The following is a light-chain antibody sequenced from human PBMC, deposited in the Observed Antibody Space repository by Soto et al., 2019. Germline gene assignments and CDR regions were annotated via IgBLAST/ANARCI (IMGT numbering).Light chain of an antibody. CDR3: QSYDSSLSAHVV. J-gene: IGLJ2*01. CDR1: SSNIGAGYD. Sequence: QSVLTQPPSVSGAPGQRVTISCTGSSSNIGAGYDVHWYQQLPGTAPKLLIYGNSNRPSGVPDRFSGSKSGTSASLAITGLQAEDEADYYRQSYDSSLSAHVVFGGGTQLTVL. CDR2: GNS. V-gene: IGLV1-40*01.